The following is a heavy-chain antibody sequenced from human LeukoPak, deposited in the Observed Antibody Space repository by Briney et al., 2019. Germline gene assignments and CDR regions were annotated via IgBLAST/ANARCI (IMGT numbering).Heavy chain of an antibody. V-gene: IGHV3-49*03. J-gene: IGHJ4*02. D-gene: IGHD3-22*01. Sequence: GGSLRLSCTASGFTFGDYAMSWFRQAPGKGLEWVGFIRSKGYGGTTEYAASVKGRFTNSRDDSKSTAYLQMISMKTEDTAVYYCTRGRDYYDSSGYFPTDWGQGTLVTVSS. CDR1: GFTFGDYA. CDR3: TRGRDYYDSSGYFPTD. CDR2: IRSKGYGGTT.